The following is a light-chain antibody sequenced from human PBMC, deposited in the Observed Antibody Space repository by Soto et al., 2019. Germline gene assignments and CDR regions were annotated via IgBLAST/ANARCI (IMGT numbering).Light chain of an antibody. J-gene: IGKJ1*01. V-gene: IGKV3-20*01. CDR2: GAS. CDR3: QQYGSSSWK. Sequence: EIVLTQSPGTLSLSPGERATLSCRASQSVSSSYVAWYQQKPGQAPRLLIYGASSRATGIPDRFSGSGSGTDFILTISRLEDEYFAVYYCQQYGSSSWKFGQGTKVEI. CDR1: QSVSSSY.